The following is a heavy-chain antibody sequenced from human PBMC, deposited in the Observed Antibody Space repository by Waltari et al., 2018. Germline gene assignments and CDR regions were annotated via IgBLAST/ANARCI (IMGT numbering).Heavy chain of an antibody. D-gene: IGHD6-6*01. CDR3: AREGAARPLDY. CDR1: GGSISSASYH. Sequence: QVQLQESRPGLVKPSQTLSLPCTVSGGSISSASYHWSWHRQPAGKRLEWIGRIYTSGVTDYNRARKSRITISVDTSKNQFALKLSAVTAADTAVYYCAREGAARPLDYWGQGTLVTVSS. V-gene: IGHV4-61*02. J-gene: IGHJ4*02. CDR2: IYTSGVT.